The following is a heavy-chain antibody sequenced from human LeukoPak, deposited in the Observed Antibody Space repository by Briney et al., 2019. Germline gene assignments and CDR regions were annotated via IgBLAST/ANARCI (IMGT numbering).Heavy chain of an antibody. CDR1: GYTFTSYA. CDR2: ISAYNGVT. CDR3: ARLYSSGWPLECMDV. Sequence: ASVKVSCKASGYTFTSYAFSWVRLAPGQGLEWMGWISAYNGVTNYAQKLQGRVTMATDRSTSTAYMELRSLRSDDTAVYYCARLYSSGWPLECMDVWGQGTTVTVSS. J-gene: IGHJ6*02. D-gene: IGHD6-19*01. V-gene: IGHV1-18*01.